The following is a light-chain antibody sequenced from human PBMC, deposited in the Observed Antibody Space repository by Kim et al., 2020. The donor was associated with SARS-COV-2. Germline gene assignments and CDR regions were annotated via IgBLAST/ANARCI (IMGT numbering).Light chain of an antibody. Sequence: ARGSTAGMTCGGSDIGGKSVGWCQQQPGGASVLVINYDSGRRSGRPEGFSGGNSGGTAALTISRGEAGDEEDDYCRGWDGSSDGVVFGGGTQLTVL. V-gene: IGLV3-21*04. CDR2: YDS. J-gene: IGLJ2*01. CDR1: DIGGKS. CDR3: RGWDGSSDGVV.